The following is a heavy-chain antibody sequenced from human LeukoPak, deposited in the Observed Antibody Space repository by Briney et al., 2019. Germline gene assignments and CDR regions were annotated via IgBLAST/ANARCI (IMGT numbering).Heavy chain of an antibody. Sequence: SETLSLTCTVSGYSISSGYYWGWIRQPPGKGLEWIGSIYHSGSTYYNPSLKSRVTISVDTSKNQFSLKLSSVTAADTAVYYCAREDYDILTGYSFYYYYGMDVWGQGTTVTVSS. J-gene: IGHJ6*02. CDR1: GYSISSGYY. D-gene: IGHD3-9*01. V-gene: IGHV4-38-2*02. CDR3: AREDYDILTGYSFYYYYGMDV. CDR2: IYHSGST.